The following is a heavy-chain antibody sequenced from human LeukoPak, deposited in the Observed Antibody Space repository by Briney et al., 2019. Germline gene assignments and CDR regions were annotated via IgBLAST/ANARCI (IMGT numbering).Heavy chain of an antibody. V-gene: IGHV4-59*01. CDR3: ARDDSGYDC. Sequence: PSETLSLTCTVSGGSITGYSWSWIRQPPGKGLEWIRYIYYSGNTNYNPSLKSRVTMSVDTSKNQFSLKLSSVTAADTAVYYCARDDSGYDCWGQGTLVTVSS. CDR2: IYYSGNT. CDR1: GGSITGYS. J-gene: IGHJ4*02. D-gene: IGHD5-12*01.